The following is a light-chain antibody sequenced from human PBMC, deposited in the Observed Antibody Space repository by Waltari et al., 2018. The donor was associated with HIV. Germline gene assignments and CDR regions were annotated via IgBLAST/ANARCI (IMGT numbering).Light chain of an antibody. V-gene: IGLV1-40*01. CDR1: SSHIGAGYF. CDR2: SEI. Sequence: QSVLTQPPSVSGVPGQRVTISCTGSSSHIGAGYFVHWYQQLPGTAPPLLICSEITRPSGVPDRFCGTKSGNSASLAITGLQAEDEADYYCQSYDRSLSASVFGGGTKLTVL. J-gene: IGLJ3*02. CDR3: QSYDRSLSASV.